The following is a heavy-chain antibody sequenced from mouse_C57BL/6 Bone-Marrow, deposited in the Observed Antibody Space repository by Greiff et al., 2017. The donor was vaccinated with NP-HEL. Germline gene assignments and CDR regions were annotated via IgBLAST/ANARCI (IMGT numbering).Heavy chain of an antibody. CDR3: ARSSDGYYWYFDV. D-gene: IGHD2-3*01. Sequence: QVQLQQPGAELVKPGASVKLSCKASGYTFTSYWMHWVKQRPGQGLEWIGMIHPNSGSTNYNEKFKSKATLTVDKSSSTSYMQLSSLTSEDSAVYYCARSSDGYYWYFDVWGTGTTVTVSS. V-gene: IGHV1-64*01. J-gene: IGHJ1*03. CDR1: GYTFTSYW. CDR2: IHPNSGST.